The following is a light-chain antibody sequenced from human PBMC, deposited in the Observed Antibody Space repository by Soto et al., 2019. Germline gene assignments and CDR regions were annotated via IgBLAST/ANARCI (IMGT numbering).Light chain of an antibody. CDR2: DVA. J-gene: IGLJ1*01. CDR3: VSFTSSTTDV. CDR1: SSDVGGSNF. Sequence: QSALTQPASVSASPGQWITISCTGTSSDVGGSNFVCWYQQHAGTPPKLIIYDVATRPSGVSNRFSGSKSGSTASLIISRLQTEDEADCSCVSFTSSTTDVFGSGTKLTVL. V-gene: IGLV2-14*03.